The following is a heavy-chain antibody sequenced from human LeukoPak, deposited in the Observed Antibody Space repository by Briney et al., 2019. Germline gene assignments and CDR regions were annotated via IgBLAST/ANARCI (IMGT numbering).Heavy chain of an antibody. D-gene: IGHD3-22*01. V-gene: IGHV4-39*01. CDR2: IYYSGST. CDR1: GGSISSGSYY. Sequence: SETLSLTCTVSGGSISSGSYYWGWIRQPPGKGLEWVASIYYSGSTYYNPSLKSRVTISVDTSKNQFSLKLSSVTAADTAVYYCAISPYYYDSSGYLYYFDYWGQGTLVTVSS. CDR3: AISPYYYDSSGYLYYFDY. J-gene: IGHJ4*02.